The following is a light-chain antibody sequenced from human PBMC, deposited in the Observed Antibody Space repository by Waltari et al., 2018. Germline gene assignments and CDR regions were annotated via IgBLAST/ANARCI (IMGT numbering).Light chain of an antibody. CDR1: QSLSNY. V-gene: IGKV3-11*01. J-gene: IGKJ4*01. CDR3: QQRSVRRA. CDR2: DAS. Sequence: EIVLTQSPATLSLSPGARATLSCRASQSLSNYLAWYQQKPGPAPRLLIYDASSRATGVPARFSGSGSGTDFTLTISSLEPEDSAVYYCQQRSVRRAFGGGTKVEIK.